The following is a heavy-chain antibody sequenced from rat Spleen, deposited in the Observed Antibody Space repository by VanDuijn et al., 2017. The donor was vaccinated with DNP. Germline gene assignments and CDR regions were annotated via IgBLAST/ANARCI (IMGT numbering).Heavy chain of an antibody. Sequence: EVQLVESGGGLVQPGRSLKLSCAVSGITFSDHNMAWVRQAPKKGLEWVATISTGGGNTYYRDSVKGRFTISRDNAKNTQYLQMDSLRSEDTATYYCTRVNYGGYYYVMDAWGQGASVTVSS. D-gene: IGHD1-11*01. V-gene: IGHV5S13*01. J-gene: IGHJ4*01. CDR2: ISTGGGNT. CDR1: GITFSDHN. CDR3: TRVNYGGYYYVMDA.